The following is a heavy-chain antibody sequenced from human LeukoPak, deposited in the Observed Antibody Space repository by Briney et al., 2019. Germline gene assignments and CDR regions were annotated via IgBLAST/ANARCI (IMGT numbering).Heavy chain of an antibody. Sequence: ASVKVSCKASGYTFTGYYMHWVRQAPGQGLERMGWINPNSGGTNYAQKFQGRVTMTRDTSISTAYMELNRLRSDDTAVYYCARWGIPPRDNWFDPWGQGTLVTVSS. CDR3: ARWGIPPRDNWFDP. CDR2: INPNSGGT. CDR1: GYTFTGYY. V-gene: IGHV1-2*02. J-gene: IGHJ5*02. D-gene: IGHD6-13*01.